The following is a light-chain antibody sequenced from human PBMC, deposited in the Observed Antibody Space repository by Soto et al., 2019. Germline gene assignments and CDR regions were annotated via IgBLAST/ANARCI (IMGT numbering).Light chain of an antibody. CDR1: NSDVGAYNF. V-gene: IGLV2-14*01. CDR3: SSFTRTNTLI. CDR2: DVS. Sequence: QSALTQPASVSGSPGQSITISCTGTNSDVGAYNFVSWYQQHPGKAPNLMIYDVSNRPSGVSNRFSGSKSGNTASLTISGLQADDEADYYCSSFTRTNTLIFGGGTKLTVL. J-gene: IGLJ2*01.